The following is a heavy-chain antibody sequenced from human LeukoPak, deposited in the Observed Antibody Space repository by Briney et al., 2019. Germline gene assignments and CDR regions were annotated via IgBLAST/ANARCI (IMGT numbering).Heavy chain of an antibody. J-gene: IGHJ6*03. CDR2: ISGSGGST. D-gene: IGHD1-1*01. CDR3: AKTGTSYYYYYYMDV. V-gene: IGHV3-23*01. CDR1: GFTLSSYA. Sequence: GGSLRLSCAASGFTLSSYAMSWVRQAPGKGLEWVSAISGSGGSTYYADSVKGRFTISRDNSKNTLYLQMNSLRAEDTAVYYCAKTGTSYYYYYYMDVWGKGTTVTVSS.